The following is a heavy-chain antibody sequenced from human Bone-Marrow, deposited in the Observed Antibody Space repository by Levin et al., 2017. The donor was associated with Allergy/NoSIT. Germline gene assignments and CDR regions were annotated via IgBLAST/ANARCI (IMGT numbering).Heavy chain of an antibody. CDR3: ARDRFLTAVRGNVDV. Sequence: GSLRLSCAVSGGSISSSNWWSWVRQPPGKGLEWIGEIYHSGNTNYNPSLKSRVTMSVDRSKNQFSLELSSVTAADTAVYYCARDRFLTAVRGNVDVWGKGTTVTVSS. CDR2: IYHSGNT. V-gene: IGHV4-4*02. CDR1: GGSISSSNW. D-gene: IGHD3-10*01. J-gene: IGHJ6*04.